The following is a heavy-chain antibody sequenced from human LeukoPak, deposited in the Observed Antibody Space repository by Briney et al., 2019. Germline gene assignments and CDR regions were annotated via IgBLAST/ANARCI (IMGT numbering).Heavy chain of an antibody. CDR2: INPNSGVT. Sequence: ASVKVSCKASGFTFTGYYMHWVRQAPGQGLEWMGWINPNSGVTNYAQKFQGRVTMTRDTSISTAYMELSRLRSDDTAVYYCARGSKGHYYDSSGSFCYFDYWGQGTLVTVSS. J-gene: IGHJ4*02. CDR3: ARGSKGHYYDSSGSFCYFDY. D-gene: IGHD3-22*01. V-gene: IGHV1-2*02. CDR1: GFTFTGYY.